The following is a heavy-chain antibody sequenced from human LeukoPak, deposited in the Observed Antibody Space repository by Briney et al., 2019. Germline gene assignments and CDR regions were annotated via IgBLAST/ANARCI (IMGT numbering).Heavy chain of an antibody. CDR3: ARTNYDILTGYQD. CDR2: IYYSGST. V-gene: IGHV4-59*01. Sequence: SETLSLTCTVSGGSISNYYWSWIRQPPGKGLEWIGYIYYSGSTNYNPSLKSRVTISVDTSKNQFSLKLSSVTAADTAVYYCARTNYDILTGYQDWGQGTLVTVSS. D-gene: IGHD3-9*01. J-gene: IGHJ4*02. CDR1: GGSISNYY.